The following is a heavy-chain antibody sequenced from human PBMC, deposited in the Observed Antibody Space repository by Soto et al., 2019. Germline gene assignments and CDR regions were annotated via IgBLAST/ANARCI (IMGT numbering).Heavy chain of an antibody. CDR1: GYTFTSYY. J-gene: IGHJ4*02. V-gene: IGHV1-46*01. CDR3: ARDGYCSGGSCHHLAPGDY. Sequence: QVQLVQSGAEVKKPGASVKVSCKASGYTFTSYYMHWVRQAPGQGLEWMGIINPSGSSTSYAQKFQGRVTVTRDTSTSTVYMELSSLRSEDTAVYYCARDGYCSGGSCHHLAPGDYWGQGTLVTVSS. CDR2: INPSGSST. D-gene: IGHD2-15*01.